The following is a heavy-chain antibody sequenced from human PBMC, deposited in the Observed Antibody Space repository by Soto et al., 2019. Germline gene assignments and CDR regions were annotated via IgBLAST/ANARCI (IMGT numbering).Heavy chain of an antibody. Sequence: PSETLSLTCTVSGGSISSGDYYWSWIRQPPGKGLEWIGYIYYSGSTYYNPSLKSRVTISVDTSKNQFSLKLSSVTAADTAVYYCARFPPQPTVTSTWGAFDIWGQGTMVTV. CDR2: IYYSGST. D-gene: IGHD4-17*01. J-gene: IGHJ3*02. CDR3: ARFPPQPTVTSTWGAFDI. CDR1: GGSISSGDYY. V-gene: IGHV4-30-4*01.